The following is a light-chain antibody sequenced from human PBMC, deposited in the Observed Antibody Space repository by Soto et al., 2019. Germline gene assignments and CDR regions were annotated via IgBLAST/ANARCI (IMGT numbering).Light chain of an antibody. J-gene: IGKJ1*01. CDR3: QQYGSSSWT. CDR2: GAS. V-gene: IGKV3-20*01. Sequence: EIVLTQSPVTLSVSPGERVTLSCRASQRLSSNLAWYQQRPGQAPRLLIYGASSRATGIPDRFSGSGSGTDFTLTISRLEPEDFAVYYCQQYGSSSWTFGQGTKVDIK. CDR1: QRLSSN.